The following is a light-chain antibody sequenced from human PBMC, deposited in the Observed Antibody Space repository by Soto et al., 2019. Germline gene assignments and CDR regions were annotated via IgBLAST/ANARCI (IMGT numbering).Light chain of an antibody. Sequence: QSALTQPRSVSGSPGQSVTISCTGTSSDVGDYNYVSWYQQHPGKAPKLLIYAVNMRPSGVPDRFSGSKSGNTASLTISGLQDEDEADYSCCSYAGSYTWVFGGGTQLTVL. CDR2: AVN. J-gene: IGLJ3*02. CDR1: SSDVGDYNY. CDR3: CSYAGSYTWV. V-gene: IGLV2-11*01.